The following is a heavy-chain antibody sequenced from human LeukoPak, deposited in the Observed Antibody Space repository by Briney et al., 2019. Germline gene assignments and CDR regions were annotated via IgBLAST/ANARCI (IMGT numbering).Heavy chain of an antibody. J-gene: IGHJ4*02. CDR3: ARDLAGASGLHLGY. CDR2: INPNSGGT. Sequence: ASVKVSCKASGYTFTGNYMHWVRQTPGQGLEWMGWINPNSGGTNYAQKFQGRVTMTRDTSISTAYMELSRLRSDDTAVYYCARDLAGASGLHLGYWGQGTLVTVSS. CDR1: GYTFTGNY. D-gene: IGHD3-10*01. V-gene: IGHV1-2*02.